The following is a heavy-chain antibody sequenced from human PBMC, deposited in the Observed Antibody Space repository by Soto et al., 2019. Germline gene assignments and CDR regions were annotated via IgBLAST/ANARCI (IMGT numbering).Heavy chain of an antibody. V-gene: IGHV4-59*01. CDR2: IYYSGST. J-gene: IGHJ5*02. D-gene: IGHD2-2*01. CDR1: GGSISNYY. CDR3: ARHSSSTRGWFDP. Sequence: QVQLRESGPGLVKPSETLSLTCTVSGGSISNYYWSWLRQPPGKGLEWIGYIYYSGSTNYNPSLKSRVTISVDTSKNQFSLNLSSVTAADTAVYYCARHSSSTRGWFDPWGQGTLVTVSS.